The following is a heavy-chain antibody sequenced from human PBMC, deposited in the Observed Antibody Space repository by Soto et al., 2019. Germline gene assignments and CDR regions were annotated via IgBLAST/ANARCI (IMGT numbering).Heavy chain of an antibody. CDR3: ARTDIVTTNWFDP. Sequence: QVHLQQWGAGLLKPSETLSLTCAVYGESFIGYYCTWIRQPPGKGLEWIGEINHRGSTNYNPSLKSRVSISIDTSKNQFSLKLTSVTAADTSVYYCARTDIVTTNWFDPWGQGTLVTVSS. D-gene: IGHD5-12*01. CDR1: GESFIGYY. CDR2: INHRGST. V-gene: IGHV4-34*02. J-gene: IGHJ5*02.